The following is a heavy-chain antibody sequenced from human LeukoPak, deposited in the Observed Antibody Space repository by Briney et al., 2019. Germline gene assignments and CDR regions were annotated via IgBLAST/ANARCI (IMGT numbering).Heavy chain of an antibody. Sequence: PGGSLRLSCAASGFTFSSYGMHWVRQAPGKGLEWVAVISYDGSNKYYADSVKGRFTISRDNSKNTLYLQMNSLRAEDTAVYYCAKTVNYYDSSGYYYPYYFDYWGQGTLVTVSS. CDR1: GFTFSSYG. J-gene: IGHJ4*02. D-gene: IGHD3-22*01. CDR2: ISYDGSNK. V-gene: IGHV3-30*18. CDR3: AKTVNYYDSSGYYYPYYFDY.